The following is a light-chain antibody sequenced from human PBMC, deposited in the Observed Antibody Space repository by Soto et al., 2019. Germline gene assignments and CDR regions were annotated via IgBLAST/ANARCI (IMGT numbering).Light chain of an antibody. CDR2: GAS. V-gene: IGKV3-15*01. CDR1: QSVDSD. Sequence: EVVVTQSPATLSVSPGERVTLSCRASQSVDSDVAWFQHKPGQAPRLLIYGASTRASGIPGRFSGSGYETDFTFTISSLEPEDSANYFCQQYNTWVRGTFGQGTKLEI. CDR3: QQYNTWVRGT. J-gene: IGKJ2*01.